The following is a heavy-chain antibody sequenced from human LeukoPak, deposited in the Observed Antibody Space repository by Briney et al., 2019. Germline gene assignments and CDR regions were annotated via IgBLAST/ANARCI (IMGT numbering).Heavy chain of an antibody. V-gene: IGHV3-21*01. J-gene: IGHJ3*02. CDR1: GFTFSSYS. Sequence: PGGSLRLSCAASGFTFSSYSMNWVRQAPGKGLEWVSSISSSSSYIYYADSVKGRFTISRDNAKNSLYLQMNSLRAEDTAVYYCARELDVGDAFDIWGQGTMVTGSS. CDR2: ISSSSSYI. D-gene: IGHD1-1*01. CDR3: ARELDVGDAFDI.